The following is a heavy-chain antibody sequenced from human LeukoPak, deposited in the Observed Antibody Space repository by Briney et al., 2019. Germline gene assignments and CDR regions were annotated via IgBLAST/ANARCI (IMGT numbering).Heavy chain of an antibody. CDR1: GFTFRSHG. CDR2: IGYDGSNQ. J-gene: IGHJ4*02. D-gene: IGHD1-1*01. CDR3: ARDRSTRYFDY. Sequence: GGSLRLSCAASGFTFRSHGMHWIRQVPSKGLEWVAVIGYDGSNQNYADSVKGRFTISRDNSKNMLYLQMNSLRDEDTAVYYCARDRSTRYFDYWGQGTLVTVSS. V-gene: IGHV3-33*01.